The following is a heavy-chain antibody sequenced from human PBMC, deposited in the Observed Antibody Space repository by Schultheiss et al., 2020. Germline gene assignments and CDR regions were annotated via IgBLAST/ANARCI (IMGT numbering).Heavy chain of an antibody. D-gene: IGHD3-22*01. V-gene: IGHV3-21*01. CDR1: GFTFSSYS. J-gene: IGHJ4*02. CDR2: ISSSSSYI. CDR3: AFYYDSSGYLLTPYYFDY. Sequence: GGSLRLSCAASGFTFSSYSMNWVRQAPGKGLEWVSSISSSSSYIYYADSVKGRFTISRDNAKNSLYLQMNSLRAEDTAVYYCAFYYDSSGYLLTPYYFDYWGQGTLVTVSS.